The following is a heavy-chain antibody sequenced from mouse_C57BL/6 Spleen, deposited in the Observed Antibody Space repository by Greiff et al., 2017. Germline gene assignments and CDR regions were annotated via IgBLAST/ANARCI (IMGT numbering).Heavy chain of an antibody. CDR2: IDPSDSYT. CDR3: ARWNYGNYAAWFAY. J-gene: IGHJ3*01. CDR1: GYTFTSYW. Sequence: QVQLQQPGAELVKPGASVKLSCKASGYTFTSYWMQWVKQRPGQGLEWIGEIDPSDSYTNYNQKFKGKATLTVDTSSSTAYMQLSRLTSEDSAVYYCARWNYGNYAAWFAYWGQGTLVTVSA. V-gene: IGHV1-50*01. D-gene: IGHD2-1*01.